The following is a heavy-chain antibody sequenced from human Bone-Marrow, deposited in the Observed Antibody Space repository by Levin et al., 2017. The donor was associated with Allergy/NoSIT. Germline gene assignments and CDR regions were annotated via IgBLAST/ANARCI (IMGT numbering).Heavy chain of an antibody. CDR3: AKERFCTTAACYVGAGNWFDP. CDR2: ISGSGDRT. V-gene: IGHV3-23*01. J-gene: IGHJ5*02. D-gene: IGHD2-2*01. Sequence: GESLKISCAASGFTFSSQAMSWVRQPPGKGLEWVSAISGSGDRTFYADSVKGRFTISRDNSQNTLYLQLNSLRAEDTAIYYCAKERFCTTAACYVGAGNWFDPWGQGTLVTVSS. CDR1: GFTFSSQA.